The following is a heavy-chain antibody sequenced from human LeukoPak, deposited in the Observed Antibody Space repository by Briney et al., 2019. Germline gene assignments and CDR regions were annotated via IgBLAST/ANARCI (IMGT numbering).Heavy chain of an antibody. D-gene: IGHD2-2*01. Sequence: GGSLRLSCAASGFTFSSYEMNWVRQAPVKGLERVSYISSSGSTIYYADSVKGRFTISRDNAKNSLYLQMNSLRAEDTAVYYCARWSCSSTSCPSDYWGQGTLVTVSS. V-gene: IGHV3-48*03. J-gene: IGHJ4*02. CDR2: ISSSGSTI. CDR3: ARWSCSSTSCPSDY. CDR1: GFTFSSYE.